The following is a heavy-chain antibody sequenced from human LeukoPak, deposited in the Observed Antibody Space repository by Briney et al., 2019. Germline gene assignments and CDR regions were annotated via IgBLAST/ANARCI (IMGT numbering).Heavy chain of an antibody. CDR3: ARDINLVTNID. CDR2: ISSSGSII. V-gene: IGHV3-48*03. CDR1: GFTFSSYD. D-gene: IGHD2-21*02. Sequence: GGSPRLSCAASGFTFSSYDMNWVRQAPGKGLEWVSYISSSGSIIYYADSVKGRFTISRDNAKNSLYLQMNNLRAEDTAVYYCARDINLVTNIDWGQGTLVTVSS. J-gene: IGHJ4*02.